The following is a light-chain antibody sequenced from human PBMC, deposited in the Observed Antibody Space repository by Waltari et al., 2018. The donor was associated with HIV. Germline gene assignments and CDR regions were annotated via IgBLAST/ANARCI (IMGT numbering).Light chain of an antibody. CDR1: QSVSSSY. CDR3: QQYGSSPLT. V-gene: IGKV3-20*01. Sequence: IVLTQSPGTLSLSPGERATLSCRAGQSVSSSYLACYQQKPGQAPRLLIYGASSSATGIPDRFSGSGSGTDFTLTISRLEPEDFAVYYCQQYGSSPLTFGGGTKVEIK. J-gene: IGKJ4*01. CDR2: GAS.